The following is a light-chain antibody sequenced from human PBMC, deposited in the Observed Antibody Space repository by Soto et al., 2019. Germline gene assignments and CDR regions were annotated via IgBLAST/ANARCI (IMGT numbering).Light chain of an antibody. CDR3: SSYTSSSKV. J-gene: IGLJ1*01. V-gene: IGLV2-14*01. Sequence: QSVLNQPASVSGSPGQPITISCTGTSSDVGGYNYVSWYQQHPGKAPKLMIYDVSNRPSGVSNRFSGSKYGNTASLTISGLQAEDEADYYCSSYTSSSKVFGTGTKVTVL. CDR2: DVS. CDR1: SSDVGGYNY.